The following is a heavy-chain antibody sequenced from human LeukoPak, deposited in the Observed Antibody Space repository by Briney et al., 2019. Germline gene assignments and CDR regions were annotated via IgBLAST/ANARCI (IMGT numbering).Heavy chain of an antibody. Sequence: GGSLRLSCAASGFTFSSYSMNWVRQAPGKGLEWVSSISSSSSYIYYADSVKGRFTISRDNAKSSLYLQMNSLRAEDTAVYYCARDFSYCSSTSCYDGMDVWGQGTTVTVSS. CDR2: ISSSSSYI. CDR3: ARDFSYCSSTSCYDGMDV. J-gene: IGHJ6*02. V-gene: IGHV3-21*01. D-gene: IGHD2-2*01. CDR1: GFTFSSYS.